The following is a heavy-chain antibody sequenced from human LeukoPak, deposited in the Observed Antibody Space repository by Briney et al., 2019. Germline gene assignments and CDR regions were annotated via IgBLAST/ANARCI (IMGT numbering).Heavy chain of an antibody. J-gene: IGHJ4*02. CDR2: ISAFNGNT. V-gene: IGHV1-18*01. CDR1: GYTFTSYG. CDR3: ARVIRGYYYGSGSYYNPNFYFDY. Sequence: ASVKVSCKASGYTFTSYGISWVRQAPGQGLEWMGWISAFNGNTNYAQKLQGRATMTRDTSTSTAYMELRSLRSDDTAVYYCARVIRGYYYGSGSYYNPNFYFDYWGQGTLVTVSS. D-gene: IGHD3-10*01.